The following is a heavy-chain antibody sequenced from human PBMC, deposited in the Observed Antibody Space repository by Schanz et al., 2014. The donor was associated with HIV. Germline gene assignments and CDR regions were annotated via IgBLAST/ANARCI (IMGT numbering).Heavy chain of an antibody. CDR2: MWYDESHK. V-gene: IGHV3-30*18. J-gene: IGHJ6*02. D-gene: IGHD2-15*01. Sequence: VQLVESGGGVVQPGRSLRLSCTASGLTFSSSIMHWVRQAPGKGLEWEADMWYDESHKGYADSVKGRFTISRDNSKNTLYLQINSLRAEDTAVYYCAKTVVVVVAATHEMDVWGQGTTVTVSS. CDR3: AKTVVVVVAATHEMDV. CDR1: GLTFSSSI.